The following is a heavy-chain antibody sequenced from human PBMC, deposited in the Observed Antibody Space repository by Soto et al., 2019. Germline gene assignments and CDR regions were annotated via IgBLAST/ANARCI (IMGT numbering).Heavy chain of an antibody. CDR3: ARHDYGGFGL. Sequence: QLQLQESGPGLVKPSETLSLTCTVSGGSISRSSYYWGWIRQPPGKGLEWIGSIYYSGSTYYNPSLKRRVTLSVDTSKTQFSLKLSSVTAADTAVYYCARHDYGGFGLWGQGTLVTVSS. CDR2: IYYSGST. D-gene: IGHD4-17*01. CDR1: GGSISRSSYY. V-gene: IGHV4-39*01. J-gene: IGHJ4*02.